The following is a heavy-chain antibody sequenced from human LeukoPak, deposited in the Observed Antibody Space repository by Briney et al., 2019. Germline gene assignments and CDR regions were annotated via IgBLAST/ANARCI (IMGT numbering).Heavy chain of an antibody. CDR3: ASPEYYYDSSGYLGY. CDR1: GFTFSSYW. Sequence: GGSLRLSCAASGFTFSSYWMHWVRQAPGKGLVWVSRINSDGSSTSYADSVKGRFTISRDNAKNTLYLQINSLRAEDTAVYYCASPEYYYDSSGYLGYWGQGTLVTVSS. J-gene: IGHJ4*02. V-gene: IGHV3-74*01. CDR2: INSDGSST. D-gene: IGHD3-22*01.